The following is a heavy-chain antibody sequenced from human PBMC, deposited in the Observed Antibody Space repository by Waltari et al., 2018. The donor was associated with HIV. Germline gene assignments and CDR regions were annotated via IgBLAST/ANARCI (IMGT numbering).Heavy chain of an antibody. V-gene: IGHV3-48*04. CDR2: ISNSSNIR. D-gene: IGHD2-2*01. J-gene: IGHJ2*01. Sequence: QLVESGGGLVQPGGSLRLSCAASGFTFSDYNINWVRQAPGKGPEWLSYISNSSNIRNSADSVRGRFTISRDNAKNTVYLQMNSLRAEDTGVYYCARDECSSTRCHEENWYFDLWGRGTLVTVSS. CDR1: GFTFSDYN. CDR3: ARDECSSTRCHEENWYFDL.